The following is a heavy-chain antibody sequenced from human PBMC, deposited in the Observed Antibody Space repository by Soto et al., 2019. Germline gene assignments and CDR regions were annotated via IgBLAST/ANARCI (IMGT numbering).Heavy chain of an antibody. J-gene: IGHJ4*02. CDR1: GGSISSYY. V-gene: IGHV4-59*01. CDR2: IYYTGST. CDR3: ARILAGAELYFFDH. D-gene: IGHD6-13*01. Sequence: LSLTCIVSGGSISSYYWSWIRQPPGKGLEWIGYIYYTGSTNYNPSLKSRVTISVDTSKNQFSLKLSSVTAADTAVYYCARILAGAELYFFDHWGQGTLVTVSS.